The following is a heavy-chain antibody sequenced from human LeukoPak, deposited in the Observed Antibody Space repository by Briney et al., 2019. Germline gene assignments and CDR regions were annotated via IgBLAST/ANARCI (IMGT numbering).Heavy chain of an antibody. CDR1: GGSISSGDYY. J-gene: IGHJ3*02. V-gene: IGHV4-30-4*08. D-gene: IGHD3-16*01. CDR3: ARDLGPMGSDTWLGAFDI. Sequence: ASETLSLTCTVSGGSISSGDYYWSWIRQPPGKGLEWIGYIYYSGTTYYNPSLKSRVTMSVDPSKNQFSLKVTSVTAADTATYFCARDLGPMGSDTWLGAFDIWGQGTMVTVST. CDR2: IYYSGTT.